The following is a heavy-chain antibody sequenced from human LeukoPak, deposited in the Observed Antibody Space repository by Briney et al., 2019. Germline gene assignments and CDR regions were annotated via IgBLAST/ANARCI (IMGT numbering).Heavy chain of an antibody. Sequence: ASVKVSCKASGYTFTGYYMHWVRQAPGQGLEWMGWINPNSGDTNYAQKFQGRVTMTRDTSINTAYMELRRRTSDVWDVYYSTRVYSIRSFDYWGQGTLVTVSS. D-gene: IGHD2-15*01. CDR3: TRVYSIRSFDY. CDR1: GYTFTGYY. V-gene: IGHV1-2*02. J-gene: IGHJ4*02. CDR2: INPNSGDT.